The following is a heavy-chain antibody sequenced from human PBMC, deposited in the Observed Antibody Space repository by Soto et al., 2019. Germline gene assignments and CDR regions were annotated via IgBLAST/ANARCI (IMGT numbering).Heavy chain of an antibody. J-gene: IGHJ6*02. V-gene: IGHV4-61*01. CDR3: ARLLRFLELFPDYYYGMDV. D-gene: IGHD3-3*01. CDR1: GGSVSSGSYY. CDR2: IYYSGST. Sequence: PSETLSLTCTVSGGSVSSGSYYWSWIRQPPGKGLEWIGYIYYSGSTNYNPSLKSRVTISVDTSKNQFSLKLSSVTAADTAVYYCARLLRFLELFPDYYYGMDVWGQGTTVTVSS.